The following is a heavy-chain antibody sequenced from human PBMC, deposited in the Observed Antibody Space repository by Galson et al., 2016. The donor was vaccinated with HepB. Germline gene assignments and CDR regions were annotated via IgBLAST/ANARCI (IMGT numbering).Heavy chain of an antibody. CDR3: ARLGGGRIASRRRYSYYVMDV. CDR2: IYPGDSDT. D-gene: IGHD6-6*01. Sequence: QSGAEVKKPGESLKISCQGSEYSFPNYWIGWVRQMPGKGLEWMGIIYPGDSDTRYSPSFQGQVTISADKSIRTAYLQWSILKVSDTAMYYCARLGGGRIASRRRYSYYVMDVWGQGTTVTVSS. V-gene: IGHV5-51*01. J-gene: IGHJ6*02. CDR1: EYSFPNYW.